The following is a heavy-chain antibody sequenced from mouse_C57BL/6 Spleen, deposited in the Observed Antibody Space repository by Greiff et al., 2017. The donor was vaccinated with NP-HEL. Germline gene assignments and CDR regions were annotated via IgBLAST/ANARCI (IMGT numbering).Heavy chain of an antibody. CDR2: ISSGGRYT. J-gene: IGHJ4*01. CDR3: ARHCDYVAMDY. CDR1: GFTFSSYG. Sequence: EVQLVESGGDLVKPGGSLKLSCAASGFTFSSYGMSWVRQTPDKRLEWVATISSGGRYTYYPDSVKGRVTISRVNAKNTLYLQMCSLKYEDTAMYYCARHCDYVAMDYWGQGASVTVSS. V-gene: IGHV5-6*01.